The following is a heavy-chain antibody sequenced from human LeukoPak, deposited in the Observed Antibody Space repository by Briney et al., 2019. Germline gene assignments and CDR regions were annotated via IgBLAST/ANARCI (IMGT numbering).Heavy chain of an antibody. CDR3: TRVGWFGEDYYYYYMDV. D-gene: IGHD3-10*01. Sequence: GGSLRLSCAASGFTFSSYAMSWVRQAPGKGLEWVGFIRSKAYGGTTEYAASVKGRFTISRDDSKSIAYLQMNSLKTEDTAVYYCTRVGWFGEDYYYYYMDVWGKGTTVTISS. V-gene: IGHV3-49*04. CDR2: IRSKAYGGTT. J-gene: IGHJ6*03. CDR1: GFTFSSYA.